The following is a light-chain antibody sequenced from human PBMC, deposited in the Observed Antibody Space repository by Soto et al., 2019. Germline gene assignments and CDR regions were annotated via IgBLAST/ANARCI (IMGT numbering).Light chain of an antibody. CDR2: DDD. V-gene: IGLV1-51*01. J-gene: IGLJ1*01. CDR3: GSWDSSLSAYV. Sequence: QSVLTHPPSVSAAPGQRFTISCSGSSSNIGGNSVSWYQQLPGTAPKLLIYDDDKRPSGIPDRFSGSKSGTSATLGITGFQTGDEADYYCGSWDSSLSAYVFGTGTKV. CDR1: SSNIGGNS.